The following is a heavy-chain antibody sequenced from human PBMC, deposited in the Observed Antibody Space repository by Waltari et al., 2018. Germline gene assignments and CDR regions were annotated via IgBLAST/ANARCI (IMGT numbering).Heavy chain of an antibody. CDR3: ARDSCSSTSCYFYYYYMDV. CDR1: GFTFSSYA. J-gene: IGHJ6*03. D-gene: IGHD2-2*01. CDR2: ISYDGSNK. Sequence: QVQLVESGGGVVQPGRSLRLYCAASGFTFSSYAMPWVRQAPGKELEWVAVISYDGSNKYYADSVKGRFTISRDNSKNTLYLQMNSLRAEDTAVYYCARDSCSSTSCYFYYYYMDVWGKGTTVTVSS. V-gene: IGHV3-30-3*01.